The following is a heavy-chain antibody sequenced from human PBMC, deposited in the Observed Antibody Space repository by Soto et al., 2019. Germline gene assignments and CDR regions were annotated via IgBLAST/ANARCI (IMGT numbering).Heavy chain of an antibody. Sequence: EVQLVESGGGLVQPGGSLRLSCADSGFTFNIYSMNWVRQAPGKGLEWVSYITSDTATIHYADSVRGRFTISRDNAENSLFLQMNSLRYDDTAAYYCARSVAGHFDYWGQGTLVTVSS. J-gene: IGHJ4*02. CDR3: ARSVAGHFDY. CDR2: ITSDTATI. CDR1: GFTFNIYS. D-gene: IGHD6-19*01. V-gene: IGHV3-48*02.